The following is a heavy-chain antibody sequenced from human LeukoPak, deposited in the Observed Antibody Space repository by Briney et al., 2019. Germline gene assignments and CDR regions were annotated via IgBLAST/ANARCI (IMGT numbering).Heavy chain of an antibody. J-gene: IGHJ4*02. CDR1: GGSISSSSYY. D-gene: IGHD5/OR15-5a*01. Sequence: PSETLSLTCTVSGGSISSSSYYWGWIRQPPGKGLERIGSIYYSGSTYYNPSLKSRVTISVDTSKNQFSLKLSSVTAADTAVYYCARWVSTPRGYFDYWGQGTLVAVSS. CDR2: IYYSGST. V-gene: IGHV4-39*01. CDR3: ARWVSTPRGYFDY.